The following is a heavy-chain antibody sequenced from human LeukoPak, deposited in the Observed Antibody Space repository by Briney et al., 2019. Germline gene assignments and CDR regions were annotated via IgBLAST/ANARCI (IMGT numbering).Heavy chain of an antibody. CDR3: VAGGGSY. CDR2: ISSSGGNI. CDR1: GFTFTSFE. D-gene: IGHD6-19*01. V-gene: IGHV3-48*03. J-gene: IGHJ4*02. Sequence: GGSLRLSCVASGFTFTSFEMNWVRQAPGKGLEWVSCISSSGGNIYYIDSVKGRFTISRDNTKNSLYLQMNSLRPDDTAVYYCVAGGGSYWGQGAPVTVSS.